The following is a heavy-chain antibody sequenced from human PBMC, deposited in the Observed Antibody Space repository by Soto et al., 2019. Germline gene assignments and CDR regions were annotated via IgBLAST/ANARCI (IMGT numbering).Heavy chain of an antibody. CDR1: GVSISDDNYY. CDR3: AGGLSGDKVDQ. Sequence: QVQLQESGPGLVKPSQTLSLTCTVSGVSISDDNYYWSWIRQPPGKDLEWIGHIYNRGNTYNNPSLRSRLTLSLDTSKSQFSLSLISVTAADTAVYYCAGGLSGDKVDQWGQGTLVTVSS. V-gene: IGHV4-30-4*01. D-gene: IGHD2-21*01. J-gene: IGHJ4*02. CDR2: IYNRGNT.